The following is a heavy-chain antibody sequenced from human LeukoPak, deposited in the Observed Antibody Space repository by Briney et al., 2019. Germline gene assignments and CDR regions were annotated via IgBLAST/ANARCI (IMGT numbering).Heavy chain of an antibody. Sequence: ASVKVSCKASGYTFTGYYMHLVRQAPGQGLEWMGWINPNSGGTNYAQKFQGRVTMTRDTSISTAYMELSRLRSDDTAVYYCARDSVGGDYYYFDYWGQGTLVTVSS. J-gene: IGHJ4*02. CDR2: INPNSGGT. CDR3: ARDSVGGDYYYFDY. CDR1: GYTFTGYY. V-gene: IGHV1-2*02. D-gene: IGHD4-17*01.